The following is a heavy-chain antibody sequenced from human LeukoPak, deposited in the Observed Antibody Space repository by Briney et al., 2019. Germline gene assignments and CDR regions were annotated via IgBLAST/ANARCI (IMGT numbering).Heavy chain of an antibody. CDR3: AKEYSSGWYGIYAFDI. CDR1: GGTFNNSA. CDR2: IMPLFGTA. Sequence: SVKVSCKTSGGTFNNSAISWVRQAPGQGLEWLGGIMPLFGTAGYAQKFQGRVTITTDESTSTAYMELSSLRSEDTAVYYCAKEYSSGWYGIYAFDIWGQGTMVTVSS. D-gene: IGHD6-19*01. V-gene: IGHV1-69*05. J-gene: IGHJ3*02.